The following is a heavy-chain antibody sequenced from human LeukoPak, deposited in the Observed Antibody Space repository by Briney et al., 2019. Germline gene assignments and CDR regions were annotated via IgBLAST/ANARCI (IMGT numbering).Heavy chain of an antibody. CDR1: GFTFSTFA. CDR3: AVGACTTGTARYYYDMDV. D-gene: IGHD1-1*01. J-gene: IGHJ6*03. Sequence: GGSLRLSCAASGFTFSTFAMSWVRQAPGKGLEWVSAISAGDTSTYYEDSVQDRFTISRDNSKNTLYLQMNSLRAEDTAVYYCAVGACTTGTARYYYDMDVWGKGTTVTVSS. V-gene: IGHV3-23*01. CDR2: ISAGDTST.